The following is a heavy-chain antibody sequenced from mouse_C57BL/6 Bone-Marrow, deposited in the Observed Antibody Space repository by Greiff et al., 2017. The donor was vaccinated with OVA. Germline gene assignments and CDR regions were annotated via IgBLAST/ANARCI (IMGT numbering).Heavy chain of an antibody. CDR1: GFNFTDDY. D-gene: IGHD1-1*01. CDR2: IDPENGDT. V-gene: IGHV14-4*01. J-gene: IGHJ2*01. CDR3: TTWDTTVDEGFDY. Sequence: VQLQQSGAELVRPGASVKLSCTASGFNFTDDYMHWVKQRPEQGLEWIGWIDPENGDTEYASKFQGKATITADTSSNTAYLQLSSLTSEDTAVYYCTTWDTTVDEGFDYGGRGTALTVSS.